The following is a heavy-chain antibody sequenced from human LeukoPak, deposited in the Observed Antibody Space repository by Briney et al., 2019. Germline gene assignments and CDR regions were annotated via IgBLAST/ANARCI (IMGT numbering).Heavy chain of an antibody. Sequence: GGSLGLSCAASGFTFSSYAMSWVRQAPGKGLEWVSSISGSGANTYYADSVRGRFTISRDNSKNTLYLQVNSLRAEDTAVYFCAKDRSWSTRSGYADYWGQGTLVTVSS. J-gene: IGHJ4*02. CDR1: GFTFSSYA. CDR3: AKDRSWSTRSGYADY. CDR2: ISGSGANT. V-gene: IGHV3-23*01. D-gene: IGHD5-12*01.